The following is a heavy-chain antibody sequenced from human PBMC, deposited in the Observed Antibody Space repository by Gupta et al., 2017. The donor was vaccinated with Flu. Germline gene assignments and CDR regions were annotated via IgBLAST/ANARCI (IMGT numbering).Heavy chain of an antibody. J-gene: IGHJ5*02. CDR3: ATDRGPTTVTTGGWFDP. CDR2: IYHSGST. Sequence: QVQLQESGPGLVKPSETLSLTCAVSGYSISSGYYWGWIRQPPGKGLEWIGSIYHSGSTYYNPSLKSRVTISVDTSKNQFSLKLSSVTAADTAVYYCATDRGPTTVTTGGWFDPWGQGTLVTVSS. V-gene: IGHV4-38-2*02. D-gene: IGHD4-17*01. CDR1: GYSISSGYY.